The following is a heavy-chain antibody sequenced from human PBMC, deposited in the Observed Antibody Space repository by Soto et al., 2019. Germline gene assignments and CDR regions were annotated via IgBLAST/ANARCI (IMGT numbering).Heavy chain of an antibody. CDR2: MSYDGSKK. D-gene: IGHD5-18*01. CDR3: EKDRRELWVPDSGHFFGLDL. CDR1: GFTFSKFG. V-gene: IGHV3-30*18. J-gene: IGHJ6*02. Sequence: GGSLRLSCAASGFTFSKFGMHWVRQAPGKGLERVALMSYDGSKKNYADSVKGRFGISRDNSKKTLSLQMNSLRPEDTGVYYFEKDRRELWVPDSGHFFGLDLWGQGTTVTGSS.